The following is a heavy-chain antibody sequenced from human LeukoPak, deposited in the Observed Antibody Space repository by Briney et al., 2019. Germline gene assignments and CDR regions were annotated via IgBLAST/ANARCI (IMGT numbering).Heavy chain of an antibody. Sequence: SETLSLTCTVSGGSISSYYWSWIRQPPGKGLEWIGYIYHSGSTYYNPSLKSRVTVSVDRSKNQFSLKLSSVTAADTAVYYCARGGYNPYYFDYWGQGTLVTVSS. J-gene: IGHJ4*02. CDR3: ARGGYNPYYFDY. CDR2: IYHSGST. V-gene: IGHV4-59*12. D-gene: IGHD5-24*01. CDR1: GGSISSYY.